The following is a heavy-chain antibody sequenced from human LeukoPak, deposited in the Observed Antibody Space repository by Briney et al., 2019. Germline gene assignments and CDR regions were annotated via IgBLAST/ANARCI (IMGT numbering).Heavy chain of an antibody. V-gene: IGHV4-4*07. D-gene: IGHD3-22*01. CDR2: TYTMGST. Sequence: SKTLSPTCTVPGSSISSYYWSWIRQPAGKGLEWIGRTYTMGSTNYNPSLKSRVTMSVDTATNQFSLKLSSVTAADTAVYYCARGGYYYDSSGYYDDAFDIWGQGTMVTVSS. J-gene: IGHJ3*02. CDR1: GSSISSYY. CDR3: ARGGYYYDSSGYYDDAFDI.